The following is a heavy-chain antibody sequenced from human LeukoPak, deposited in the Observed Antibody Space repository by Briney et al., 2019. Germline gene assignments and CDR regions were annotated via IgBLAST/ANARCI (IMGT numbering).Heavy chain of an antibody. Sequence: GGSLRLSCAASGFTIDGYTLSWVRQAPGKGLEWVASITSGSNFVDYGDSVKGRFTISRDNAQNSLYVQMNSLRAEDTAVYYCATQPELPGWFDSWGQGTLVAVSS. CDR2: ITSGSNFV. D-gene: IGHD1-14*01. V-gene: IGHV3-21*01. CDR3: ATQPELPGWFDS. CDR1: GFTIDGYT. J-gene: IGHJ5*01.